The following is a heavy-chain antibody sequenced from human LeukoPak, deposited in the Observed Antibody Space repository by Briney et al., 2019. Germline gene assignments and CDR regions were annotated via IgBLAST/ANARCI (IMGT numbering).Heavy chain of an antibody. V-gene: IGHV1-69*05. Sequence: SVKVSCKASGGTFSSYAISWVRQAPGQGLEWMGGIIPIFGTANYALKFQGRVTITTDESTSTAYMELSSLRSEDTAVYYCARGAVAGLTFDYWGQGTLVTVSS. CDR1: GGTFSSYA. CDR3: ARGAVAGLTFDY. CDR2: IIPIFGTA. J-gene: IGHJ4*02. D-gene: IGHD6-19*01.